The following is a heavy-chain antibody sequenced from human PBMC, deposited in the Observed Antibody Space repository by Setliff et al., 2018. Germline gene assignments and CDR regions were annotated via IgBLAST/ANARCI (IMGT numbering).Heavy chain of an antibody. Sequence: SETLSLTCAVSYYSISSGYYWGWIRQPAGQGLEWVGRLHTSGSTNYNPSLKGRVTISVDTSTNHFSLKLTSVTAADTAVYYCARDNTIVGATDYWGQGALVTVSS. CDR2: LHTSGST. V-gene: IGHV4-61*02. J-gene: IGHJ4*02. CDR1: YYSISSGYY. CDR3: ARDNTIVGATDY. D-gene: IGHD1-26*01.